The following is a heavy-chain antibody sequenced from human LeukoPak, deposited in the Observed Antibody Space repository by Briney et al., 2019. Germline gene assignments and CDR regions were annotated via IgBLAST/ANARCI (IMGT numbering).Heavy chain of an antibody. CDR3: ARALGRLSGSDY. V-gene: IGHV1-18*01. Sequence: ASVKVSCKASGYTFTSYGISWVRQAPGQGLEWMGWISTYNGNTNYAQKFQGRVTMTRDTSISTAYMELSRLRSDDTAVYYCARALGRLSGSDYWGQGTLVTVSS. CDR1: GYTFTSYG. CDR2: ISTYNGNT. D-gene: IGHD3-10*01. J-gene: IGHJ4*02.